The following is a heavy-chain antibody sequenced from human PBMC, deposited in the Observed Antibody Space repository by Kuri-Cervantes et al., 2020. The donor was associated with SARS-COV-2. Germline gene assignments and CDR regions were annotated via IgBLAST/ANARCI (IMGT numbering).Heavy chain of an antibody. CDR1: GFTVSSNY. D-gene: IGHD3-3*01. J-gene: IGHJ4*02. CDR3: TKDVISGYYTLTNGDFDY. CDR2: ISWNSDSI. Sequence: GGSLRLSCAASGFTVSSNYMSWVRQAPGKGLEWVSGISWNSDSIGYADSVRGRFTISRDNAKNSLYLQMSSLRAEDTALYYCTKDVISGYYTLTNGDFDYWGQGTLVTVSS. V-gene: IGHV3-9*01.